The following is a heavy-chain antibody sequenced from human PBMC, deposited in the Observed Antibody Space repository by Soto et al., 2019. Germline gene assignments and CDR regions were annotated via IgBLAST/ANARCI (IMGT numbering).Heavy chain of an antibody. J-gene: IGHJ6*02. V-gene: IGHV3-73*02. Sequence: EVQLVESGGGLVQPGGSLKLSCAASGFTFSGSAMHWVRQASGKGLEWVGRIRSKANSYATAYAAWVKGRFTIYRDDSKNTEYMQMSSLKTEDTAVYYCTGSTVTTRFHYGMDVWGQGTTVTVSS. CDR3: TGSTVTTRFHYGMDV. D-gene: IGHD4-17*01. CDR2: IRSKANSYAT. CDR1: GFTFSGSA.